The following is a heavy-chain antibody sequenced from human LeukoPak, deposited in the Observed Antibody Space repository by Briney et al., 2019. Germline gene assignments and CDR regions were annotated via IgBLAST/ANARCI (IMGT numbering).Heavy chain of an antibody. CDR2: IIPIFGTA. CDR3: ARGGYDFWSGYYTGFFAP. Sequence: ASVKVSCKASGGTFSSYAISWVRQAPGQGLEWMGGIIPIFGTANYAQKFQGRVTITADESTSTAYMELSSLRSEDTAVYYCARGGYDFWSGYYTGFFAPWGQGTLVTVSS. CDR1: GGTFSSYA. V-gene: IGHV1-69*13. D-gene: IGHD3-3*01. J-gene: IGHJ5*02.